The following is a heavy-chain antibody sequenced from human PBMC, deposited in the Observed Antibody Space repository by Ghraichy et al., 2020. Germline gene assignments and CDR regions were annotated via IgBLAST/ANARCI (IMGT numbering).Heavy chain of an antibody. J-gene: IGHJ4*02. D-gene: IGHD1-7*01. CDR1: GGSISSSSYY. CDR3: ASEETTRVSLEF. CDR2: VYYSGST. Sequence: SETLSLTCTVSGGSISSSSYYWGWIRQPPGKGLEWIGSVYYSGSTYYNPSLESRVTVSVDTSKNQFSLKLSSVTAADTAVYYCASEETTRVSLEFWGQGTLVSVSS. V-gene: IGHV4-39*01.